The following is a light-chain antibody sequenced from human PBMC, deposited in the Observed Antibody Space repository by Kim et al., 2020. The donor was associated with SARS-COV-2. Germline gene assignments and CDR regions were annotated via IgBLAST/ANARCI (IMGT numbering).Light chain of an antibody. CDR1: SSDVGSYNS. CDR2: EVS. Sequence: GQSVTIACTGTSSDVGSYNSVSWYQQHPGKAPKLMIYEVSKRPSGVPDRFSGSKSGNTASLTVSGLQAEDEADYYCSSYAGSNNWVFGGGTQLTVL. J-gene: IGLJ3*02. V-gene: IGLV2-8*01. CDR3: SSYAGSNNWV.